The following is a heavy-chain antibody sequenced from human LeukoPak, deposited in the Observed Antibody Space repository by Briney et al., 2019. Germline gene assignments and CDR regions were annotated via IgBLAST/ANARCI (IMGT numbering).Heavy chain of an antibody. V-gene: IGHV3-20*04. J-gene: IGHJ6*04. CDR2: INWNGGST. CDR1: GFTSDDYG. D-gene: IGHD3-10*02. CDR3: AELGITMIGGV. Sequence: PGGSLRLSCAASGFTSDDYGMSWVRQAPGEGLEWVSGINWNGGSTGYADSVKGRFTISRDNAKNSLYLQMNSLRAEDTAVYYCAELGITMIGGVWGKGTPVTISS.